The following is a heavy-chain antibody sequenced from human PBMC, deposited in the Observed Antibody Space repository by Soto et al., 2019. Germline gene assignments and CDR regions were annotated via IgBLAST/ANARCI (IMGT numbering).Heavy chain of an antibody. D-gene: IGHD1-26*01. CDR3: VRGWMSDHHVGYLQS. J-gene: IGHJ5*02. V-gene: IGHV3-74*01. CDR1: EFTFSRYW. CDR2: IRHDGRDT. Sequence: EGQLVESGGGLVQPGGSLRLSCAASEFTFSRYWMHWVRQAPGKGLVWVSRIRHDGRDTIYADFVKGRFTISRDNAENMLYLQMNSLTGDDSAIYYCVRGWMSDHHVGYLQSWGRGTQVSVSA.